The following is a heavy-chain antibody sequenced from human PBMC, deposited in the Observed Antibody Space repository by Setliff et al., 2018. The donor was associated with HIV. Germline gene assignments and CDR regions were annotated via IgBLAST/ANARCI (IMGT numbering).Heavy chain of an antibody. CDR2: IRSNGYGSAT. V-gene: IGHV3-73*01. CDR1: GFTFSGSA. D-gene: IGHD1-1*01. CDR3: TRHSTDPWSLLDY. Sequence: SPRLPCAVPGFTFSGSATHWVRQASGRGLGWVGRIRSNGYGSATAYAASVKGRFTISRDDSKNTAYLQMDSLKTEDTAVYYCTRHSTDPWSLLDYWGQGTLVTVSS. J-gene: IGHJ4*02.